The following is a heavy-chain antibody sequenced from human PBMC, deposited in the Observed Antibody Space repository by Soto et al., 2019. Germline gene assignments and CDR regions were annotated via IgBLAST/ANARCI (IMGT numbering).Heavy chain of an antibody. V-gene: IGHV4-59*08. D-gene: IGHD6-6*01. Sequence: SETLSLTWTVSGGSISSYYWIWIRQPPGKGLEWIGYIYYSGSTNYNPSLKSRVTISVDTSKNQFSLKLSSVTAADTAVYYCARHGYSSSSAVDYWGQGTLVTVSS. CDR1: GGSISSYY. J-gene: IGHJ4*02. CDR3: ARHGYSSSSAVDY. CDR2: IYYSGST.